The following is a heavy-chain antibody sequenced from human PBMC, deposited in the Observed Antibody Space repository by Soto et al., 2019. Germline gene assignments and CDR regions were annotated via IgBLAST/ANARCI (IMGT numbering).Heavy chain of an antibody. CDR3: ARDPAIYSGKFDYGLDV. CDR1: GFTFSNYE. Sequence: EVQLVESGGGLVQAGGSLRLFCAASGFTFSNYEMNWVRQAPGKGLEWVSYIGTRGRTIYYADSVKGRFTISRDNAKNYLYLQMNSRRAEDTAVYYCARDPAIYSGKFDYGLDVWGQGTTVTVSS. J-gene: IGHJ6*02. D-gene: IGHD4-4*01. CDR2: IGTRGRTI. V-gene: IGHV3-48*03.